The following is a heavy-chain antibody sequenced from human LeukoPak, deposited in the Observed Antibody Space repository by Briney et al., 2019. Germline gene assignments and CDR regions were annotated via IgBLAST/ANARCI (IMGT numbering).Heavy chain of an antibody. V-gene: IGHV3-7*01. D-gene: IGHD2-21*01. CDR1: GFTFSNHW. CDR2: LNQDGSEK. CDR3: ARGEGGADF. Sequence: GGSLRLSCAASGFTFSNHWMRWVRQAPGKGLEWVANLNQDGSEKYYVESVRGRFTISRDNAKNSLHLQMNSLRAEDTAVYFCARGEGGADFWGQGTLVTVSS. J-gene: IGHJ4*02.